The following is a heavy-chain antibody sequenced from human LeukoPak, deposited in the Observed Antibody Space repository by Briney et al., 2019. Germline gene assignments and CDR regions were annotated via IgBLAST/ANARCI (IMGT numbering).Heavy chain of an antibody. D-gene: IGHD3-9*01. CDR3: AKGSIRYFGWQNNELDY. CDR2: ISGSGGST. Sequence: GGSLRLSCAASGFTFSSYAMSWVRQAPGKGLEWVSAISGSGGSTYYADSVKGRFTISRDNSKNTLYLQMNSLRAEDMAVYYCAKGSIRYFGWQNNELDYWGQGTLVTVSS. J-gene: IGHJ4*02. CDR1: GFTFSSYA. V-gene: IGHV3-23*01.